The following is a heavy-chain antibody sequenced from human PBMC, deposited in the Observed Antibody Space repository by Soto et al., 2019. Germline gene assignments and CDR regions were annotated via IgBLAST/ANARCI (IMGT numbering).Heavy chain of an antibody. CDR3: AKDLPGLQNYFDY. CDR1: GFTFSSYG. J-gene: IGHJ4*02. CDR2: ISYDGSNK. V-gene: IGHV3-30*18. Sequence: VGSLRLSCAASGFTFSSYGMHWVRQAPGKGLEWVAVISYDGSNKYYADSVKGRFTISRDNSKNTLYLQMNSLRAEDTAVYYCAKDLPGLQNYFDYWGQGTLVTVSS.